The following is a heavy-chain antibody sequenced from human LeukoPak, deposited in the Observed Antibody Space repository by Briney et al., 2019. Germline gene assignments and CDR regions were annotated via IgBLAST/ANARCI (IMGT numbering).Heavy chain of an antibody. Sequence: SETLSLTCTVSGGSISSDTYYWGWVRQPPAKGLEWIGNVYYTGNTYYNPSLKSRVTISVDTSKNQFSLKLTSVTAADTAVYYCARSSGYMSYWGQGTLVTVSS. CDR1: GGSISSDTYY. D-gene: IGHD3-22*01. CDR2: VYYTGNT. J-gene: IGHJ4*02. CDR3: ARSSGYMSY. V-gene: IGHV4-39*07.